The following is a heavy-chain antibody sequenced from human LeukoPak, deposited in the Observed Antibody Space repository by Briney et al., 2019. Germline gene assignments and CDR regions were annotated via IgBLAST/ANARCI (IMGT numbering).Heavy chain of an antibody. Sequence: GGSLRLSCAASGFSLSNYNMHWVRQAPGKGLEWVAFIRNDGSNKYYADSVKGRFTISRDNSKNTLYLQMNSLRAEDTAVYYCARDGGSLYYYDSSGSFDYWGQGTLVTVSS. CDR3: ARDGGSLYYYDSSGSFDY. D-gene: IGHD3-22*01. J-gene: IGHJ4*02. V-gene: IGHV3-30*02. CDR2: IRNDGSNK. CDR1: GFSLSNYN.